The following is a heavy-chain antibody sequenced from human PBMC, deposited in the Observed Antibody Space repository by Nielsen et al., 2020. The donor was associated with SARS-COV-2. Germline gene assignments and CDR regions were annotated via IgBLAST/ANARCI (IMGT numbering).Heavy chain of an antibody. CDR3: ARGDWLDP. J-gene: IGHJ5*02. V-gene: IGHV5-10-1*01. CDR2: IDPTNSYT. CDR1: GSSFTSYW. Sequence: GESLKISCKSFGSSFTSYWINWVRQMPGKGLEWMGKIDPTNSYTNYSPSFQGHVTISVDKSITTAYLQWNSLKASDSAMYYCARGDWLDPWGQGTLVTVSS.